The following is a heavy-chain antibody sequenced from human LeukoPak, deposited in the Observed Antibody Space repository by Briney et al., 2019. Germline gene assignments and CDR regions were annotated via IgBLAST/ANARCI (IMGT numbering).Heavy chain of an antibody. CDR1: GGSISSSSYF. Sequence: SETLSLTCTVSGGSISSSSYFWGWIRQPPGKGLEWIGTVYYSGSTYYNPSLKSRVTISVDTSKNQFSLKLSSVTAADTAVYYCARDVSRLGTLDYWGQGTLVTVSS. V-gene: IGHV4-39*02. CDR2: VYYSGST. J-gene: IGHJ4*02. CDR3: ARDVSRLGTLDY.